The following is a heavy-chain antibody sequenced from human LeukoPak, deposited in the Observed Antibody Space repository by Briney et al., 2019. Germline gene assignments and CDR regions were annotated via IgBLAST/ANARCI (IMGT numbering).Heavy chain of an antibody. Sequence: PGGSLRLSCAASGFTVSSNYMSWFRQAPGKGLEWVSVIYSGGSTYYADSVKGRFTISRDNSKNTLYLQMNSLRAEDRAVYYCAKYYYDGTGSNLFDYWGKGTLVTVSS. CDR2: IYSGGST. J-gene: IGHJ4*02. CDR3: AKYYYDGTGSNLFDY. CDR1: GFTVSSNY. D-gene: IGHD3-22*01. V-gene: IGHV3-53*01.